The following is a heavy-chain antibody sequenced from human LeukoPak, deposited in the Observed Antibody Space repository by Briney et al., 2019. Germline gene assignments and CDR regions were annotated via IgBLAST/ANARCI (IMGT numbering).Heavy chain of an antibody. CDR2: IIPIFGTA. CDR1: GGTFSSYA. V-gene: IGHV1-69*05. Sequence: GASVKVSCKASGGTFSSYAINWVRQAPGQGLEWMGRIIPIFGTANYAQKIKGRVTITTDESTSTAYMELSSLRSEDTAVYYCARDRVKNIVVVTAPDYWGQGTLVTVSS. D-gene: IGHD2-21*02. CDR3: ARDRVKNIVVVTAPDY. J-gene: IGHJ4*02.